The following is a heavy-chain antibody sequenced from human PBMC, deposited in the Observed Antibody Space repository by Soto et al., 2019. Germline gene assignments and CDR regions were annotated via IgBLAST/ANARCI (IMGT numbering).Heavy chain of an antibody. CDR2: IWYDGSNK. J-gene: IGHJ4*02. Sequence: QVQLVESGGGVVQPGRSLRLSCAASGFTFSSYGMHWVRQAPGKGLEWVAVIWYDGSNKYYADSVKGRFTISRDNSKNTLYLKMNSLRAEDTAVYYCATQGGKVDYWGQGTLVTVSS. V-gene: IGHV3-33*01. D-gene: IGHD6-25*01. CDR3: ATQGGKVDY. CDR1: GFTFSSYG.